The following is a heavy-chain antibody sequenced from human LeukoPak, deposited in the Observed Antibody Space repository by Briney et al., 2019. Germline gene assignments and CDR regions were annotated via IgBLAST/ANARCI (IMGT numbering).Heavy chain of an antibody. Sequence: SVKVSCKASGGTFSSYAISWVRQAPGQGLEWMGGIIPIFGTANYAQKFQGRVTITTDESTSTAYMELSSLRSEDTAVYYCASEGIISTVVTPDAFDIWGQGTMVTVSS. J-gene: IGHJ3*02. D-gene: IGHD4-23*01. V-gene: IGHV1-69*05. CDR2: IIPIFGTA. CDR1: GGTFSSYA. CDR3: ASEGIISTVVTPDAFDI.